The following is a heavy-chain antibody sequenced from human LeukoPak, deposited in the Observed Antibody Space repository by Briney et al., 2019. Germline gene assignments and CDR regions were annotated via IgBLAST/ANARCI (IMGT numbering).Heavy chain of an antibody. J-gene: IGHJ4*02. V-gene: IGHV3-43*01. CDR3: AKDIGVGYCNGCLFDY. CDR1: GFTFDDYT. CDR2: ISWDGGST. Sequence: GGSLRLSCAASGFTFDDYTMHWVRQAPGKGLEWVSLISWDGGSTYYADSVKGRFTISRDNSKNSQYLQMNSLRTEDTALYYCAKDIGVGYCNGCLFDYWGQGTLVTVSS. D-gene: IGHD2-15*01.